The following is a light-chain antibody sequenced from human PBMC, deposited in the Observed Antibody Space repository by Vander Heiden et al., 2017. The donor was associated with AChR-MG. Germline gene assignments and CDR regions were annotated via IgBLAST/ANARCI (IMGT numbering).Light chain of an antibody. CDR3: CSYDARSFGV. J-gene: IGLJ3*02. V-gene: IGLV2-23*02. CDR2: EVS. CDR1: SSDVGSYNL. Sequence: QSALTQPASVSGSPGQSITISCTGTSSDVGSYNLVSWYQQRPGKAPNLMIYEVSRRPSGISHRFSGSKSGNTASLTISGLQAEDEADYYCCSYDARSFGVFGGGTKLTVL.